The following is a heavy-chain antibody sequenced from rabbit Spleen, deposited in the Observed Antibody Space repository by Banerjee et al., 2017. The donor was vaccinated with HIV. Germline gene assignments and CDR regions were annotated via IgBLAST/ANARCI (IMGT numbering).Heavy chain of an antibody. J-gene: IGHJ3*01. CDR3: ARGAGGNGDGLDL. Sequence: QSLEESGGDLVKPGASLTLTCTASGFSFSSNYYMCWVRQAPGKGLEWIACIYTGSSGSTYYASWAKGRFTISKSSSTTVTLQMTSLTAADTATYFCARGAGGNGDGLDLWGQGTLVTVS. CDR2: IYTGSSGST. D-gene: IGHD2-1*01. V-gene: IGHV1S40*01. CDR1: GFSFSSNYY.